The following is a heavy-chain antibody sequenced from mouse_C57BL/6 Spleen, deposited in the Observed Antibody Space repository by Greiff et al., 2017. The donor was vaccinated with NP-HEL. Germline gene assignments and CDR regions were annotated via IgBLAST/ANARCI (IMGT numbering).Heavy chain of an antibody. CDR3: ARAKSNPWYFDV. CDR2: IDPSDSET. Sequence: VQLQQPGAELVRPGSSVKLSCKASGYTFTSYWMHWVKQRPIQGLEWIGNIDPSDSETHYNQKFKDKATLTVDKSSSTAYMQLSSLTSEDSAVYYCARAKSNPWYFDVWGTGTTVTVSS. J-gene: IGHJ1*03. V-gene: IGHV1-52*01. D-gene: IGHD2-5*01. CDR1: GYTFTSYW.